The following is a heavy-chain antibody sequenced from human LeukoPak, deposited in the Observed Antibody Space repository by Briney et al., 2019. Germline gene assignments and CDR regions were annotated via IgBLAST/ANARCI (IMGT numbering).Heavy chain of an antibody. CDR2: IRYDGSNK. Sequence: PGGSLRLSCAASGFTFSSYGMHWVRQGPGKGLEWVAFIRYDGSNKNYADSVKGRFTISRDNSKNTLYLQMNSLRAEDTAMYYCARGGYILTTNWFDPWGQGTLVTVSS. CDR3: ARGGYILTTNWFDP. CDR1: GFTFSSYG. V-gene: IGHV3-30*02. J-gene: IGHJ5*02. D-gene: IGHD3-9*01.